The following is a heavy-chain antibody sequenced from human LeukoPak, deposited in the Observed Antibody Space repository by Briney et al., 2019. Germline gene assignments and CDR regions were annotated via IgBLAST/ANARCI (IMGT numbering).Heavy chain of an antibody. V-gene: IGHV4-30-2*01. CDR1: GGSISNGGYS. CDR3: ARVQGGSVWFDP. J-gene: IGHJ5*02. D-gene: IGHD3-16*01. CDR2: IYHSGST. Sequence: PSQTLSLTCAVSGGSISNGGYSWSWIRQPPGKGLEWIGYIYHSGSTYYNPSLKSRVTISVDRSKNQFSLKLSSVTAADTAVYYCARVQGGSVWFDPWGQGTLVTVSS.